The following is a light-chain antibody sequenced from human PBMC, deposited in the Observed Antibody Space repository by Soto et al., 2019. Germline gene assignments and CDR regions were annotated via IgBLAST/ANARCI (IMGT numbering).Light chain of an antibody. CDR1: SSNIGSNY. CDR3: AAWDDSLSGRYV. Sequence: QSVLTQPPSASGTPGQRVTISCSGSSSNIGSNYVYWYQQLPGTAPKLLIYRNNQRPPGVPDRFSGSKSGTSASLAISGLRSEDEADYYCAAWDDSLSGRYVFGTGTKLTVL. J-gene: IGLJ1*01. V-gene: IGLV1-47*01. CDR2: RNN.